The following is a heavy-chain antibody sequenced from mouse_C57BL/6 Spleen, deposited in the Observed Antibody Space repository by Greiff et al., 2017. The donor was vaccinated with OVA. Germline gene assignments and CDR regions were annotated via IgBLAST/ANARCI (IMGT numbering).Heavy chain of an antibody. CDR3: AAYYYGDYYAMDY. CDR2: IYPSDSET. V-gene: IGHV1-61*01. Sequence: VQLQQPGAELVRPGSSVKLSCKASGYTFTSYWMDWVKQRPGQGLEWIGNIYPSDSETHYNQKFKDKATLTVDKSSSTAYMQLSSLTSEDSAVYYCAAYYYGDYYAMDYWGQGTSVTVSS. CDR1: GYTFTSYW. D-gene: IGHD1-1*01. J-gene: IGHJ4*01.